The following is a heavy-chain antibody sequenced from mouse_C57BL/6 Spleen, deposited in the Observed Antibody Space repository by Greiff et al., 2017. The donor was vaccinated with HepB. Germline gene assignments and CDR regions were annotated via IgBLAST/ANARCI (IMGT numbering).Heavy chain of an antibody. J-gene: IGHJ1*03. D-gene: IGHD6-2*01. CDR1: GYTFTSYW. CDR3: ARKERVSLGYFDV. CDR2: INPSNGGT. V-gene: IGHV1-53*01. Sequence: QVQLQQPGTELVKPGASVKLSCKASGYTFTSYWMHWVQQRPGQGLEWIGNINPSNGGTNYNEKFKSKATLTVDKSSSTAYMQLSSLTSEDSAVYYCARKERVSLGYFDVWGTGTTVTVSS.